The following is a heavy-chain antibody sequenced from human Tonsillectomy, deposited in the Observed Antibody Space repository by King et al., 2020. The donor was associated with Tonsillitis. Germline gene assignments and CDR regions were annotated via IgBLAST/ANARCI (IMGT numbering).Heavy chain of an antibody. J-gene: IGHJ6*02. CDR1: GFTFSSYG. CDR3: ARESESYYYAMDV. CDR2: ISYDGSNK. Sequence: HVQLVESGGGVVQPGRSLRLSCAASGFTFSSYGMHWVRQAPGKGLEWVAVISYDGSNKFYADSVEGRFTISRDNSKKTLYLQMNSLRAEDTAVYYCARESESYYYAMDVWGQGTTVTVSS. V-gene: IGHV3-33*05.